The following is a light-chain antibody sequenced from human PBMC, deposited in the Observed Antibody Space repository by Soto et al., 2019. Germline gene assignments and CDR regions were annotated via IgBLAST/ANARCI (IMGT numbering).Light chain of an antibody. V-gene: IGKV3-20*01. CDR3: QQFGSSRWT. CDR1: QSVSSTY. J-gene: IGKJ1*01. CDR2: GAS. Sequence: EIVLTQSPGTLSLSPGERATLSCRASQSVSSTYLAWYQQKPGQAPSLLIYGASSRATGIPDRISGSGSGTDFTLPISRLEPEDFAVYYCQQFGSSRWTFGQGTKVDIK.